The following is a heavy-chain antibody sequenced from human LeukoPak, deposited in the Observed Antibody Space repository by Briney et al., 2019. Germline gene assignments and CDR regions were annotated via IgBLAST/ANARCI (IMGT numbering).Heavy chain of an antibody. CDR3: ARGGNPYCSGGSCYLAAMAY. J-gene: IGHJ4*02. V-gene: IGHV3-23*01. CDR1: GFTFSSYA. CDR2: ISGSGGST. D-gene: IGHD2-15*01. Sequence: GGSLRLSCAASGFTFSSYAMSWVRQAPGKGLEWVSAISGSGGSTYYADSVKGRFTISRDNSKNTLYLQMNSLRAEDTAVYYCARGGNPYCSGGSCYLAAMAYWGQGTLVTVSS.